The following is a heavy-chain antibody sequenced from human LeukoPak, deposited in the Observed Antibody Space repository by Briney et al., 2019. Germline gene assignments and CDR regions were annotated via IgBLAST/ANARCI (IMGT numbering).Heavy chain of an antibody. D-gene: IGHD3-10*01. V-gene: IGHV4-61*01. CDR1: GASVNSGSYY. Sequence: SETLSLTCTASGASVNSGSYYWSWIRQSPGKGLEWIGYIFYGGSTNYNPSLKSRVTISGDTSKNQLSPKLSSVTAADTAVYYCARHPRAGAFDIWGQGTMVTVSS. CDR3: ARHPRAGAFDI. J-gene: IGHJ3*02. CDR2: IFYGGST.